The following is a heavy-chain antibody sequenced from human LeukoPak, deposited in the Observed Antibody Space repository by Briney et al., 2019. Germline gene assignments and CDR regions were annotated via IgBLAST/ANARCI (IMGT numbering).Heavy chain of an antibody. V-gene: IGHV3-7*05. J-gene: IGHJ4*02. CDR3: ASRAGYTSSWSAFDY. CDR2: IKQDGSEK. Sequence: GGSLRLSCAASGFTFSSHWMSWVRQAPGKGLEWVANIKQDGSEKYYVDSVKGRFTISRDSAKNSLYLQMDSLRAEDTAVYYCASRAGYTSSWSAFDYWGRGTLVTVSS. D-gene: IGHD6-13*01. CDR1: GFTFSSHW.